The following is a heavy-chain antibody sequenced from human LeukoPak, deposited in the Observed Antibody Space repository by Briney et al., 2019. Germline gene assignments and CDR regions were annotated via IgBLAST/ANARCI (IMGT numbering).Heavy chain of an antibody. J-gene: IGHJ4*01. CDR3: ARGDARGYSYGHFHFDH. D-gene: IGHD5-18*01. CDR2: IYYSGST. Sequence: SETLSLTCTVSGGSISSYYWSWIRQPPGKGLEWIGYIYYSGSTNYNPSLKSRVTVSVDTSKNQFSLKLSPVTAADTAVYYCARGDARGYSYGHFHFDHWGHGTLVTVSS. V-gene: IGHV4-59*01. CDR1: GGSISSYY.